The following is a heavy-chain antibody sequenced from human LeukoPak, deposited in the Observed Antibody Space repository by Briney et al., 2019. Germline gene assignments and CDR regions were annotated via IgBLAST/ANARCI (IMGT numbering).Heavy chain of an antibody. J-gene: IGHJ4*02. Sequence: AGGSLRLSCAASGFTFSSYWMSWVRQAPGKGLEWVSAISGSGGSTYYADSVKGRFTISRDNSKSTLYLQMNSLRAEDTAVYYCAKGDIVVVPAALEFDYWGQGTPVTVSS. D-gene: IGHD2-2*01. CDR1: GFTFSSYW. V-gene: IGHV3-23*01. CDR2: ISGSGGST. CDR3: AKGDIVVVPAALEFDY.